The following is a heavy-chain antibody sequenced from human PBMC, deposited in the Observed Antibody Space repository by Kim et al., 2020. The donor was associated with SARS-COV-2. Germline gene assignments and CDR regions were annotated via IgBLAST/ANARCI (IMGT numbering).Heavy chain of an antibody. Sequence: GGSLRLSCAASGFTFSSYAMHWVRQAPGKGLEWVAVISYDGSNKYYADSVKGRFTISRDNSKNTLYLQMNSLRAEDTAVYYCARDPMITFGGVIAIGYYYYGMDGWGQGTTVTVSS. CDR1: GFTFSSYA. CDR2: ISYDGSNK. CDR3: ARDPMITFGGVIAIGYYYYGMDG. J-gene: IGHJ6*02. V-gene: IGHV3-30-3*01. D-gene: IGHD3-16*02.